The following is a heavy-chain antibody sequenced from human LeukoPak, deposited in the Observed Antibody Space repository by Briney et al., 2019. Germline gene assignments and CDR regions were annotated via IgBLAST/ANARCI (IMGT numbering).Heavy chain of an antibody. CDR1: RFSFSTYP. J-gene: IGHJ4*02. CDR3: AKEALLGGATSY. CDR2: ISASGDVT. V-gene: IGHV3-23*01. Sequence: GGSLRLSCAASRFSFSTYPMGWVRQAPGKGLEWVSGISASGDVTFHADPVKGRFTISRDNSKNTLYLQMNSLRAEDTAVYYCAKEALLGGATSYWGQGTLVTVSS. D-gene: IGHD1-26*01.